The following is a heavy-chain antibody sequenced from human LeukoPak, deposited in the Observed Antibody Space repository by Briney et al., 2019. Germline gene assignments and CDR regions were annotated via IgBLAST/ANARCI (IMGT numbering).Heavy chain of an antibody. Sequence: SETLSLTCAVYGVSFSGYYWSWIRQPPGKGLEWIGEISHSGSTNYNPSLKSRVTISVDTSKNQFSLKLSSVTAADTAVYYCARGRGGSYPFDYWGQGTLVTVSS. CDR1: GVSFSGYY. CDR2: ISHSGST. CDR3: ARGRGGSYPFDY. V-gene: IGHV4-34*01. J-gene: IGHJ4*02. D-gene: IGHD1-26*01.